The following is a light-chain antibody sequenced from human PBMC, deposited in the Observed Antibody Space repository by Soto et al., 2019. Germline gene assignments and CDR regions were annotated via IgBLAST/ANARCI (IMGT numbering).Light chain of an antibody. V-gene: IGLV2-14*01. CDR2: DVS. Sequence: QSALTQHASVSGSPGQSITISCTGTSSDVGGYNYVSWYQQHPGKAPKLMIYDVSNRPSGVSNRFSGSKSGNTASLTISGLQAEDEADYYCSSYTSSSTSVVFGGGTKVTVL. CDR3: SSYTSSSTSVV. CDR1: SSDVGGYNY. J-gene: IGLJ2*01.